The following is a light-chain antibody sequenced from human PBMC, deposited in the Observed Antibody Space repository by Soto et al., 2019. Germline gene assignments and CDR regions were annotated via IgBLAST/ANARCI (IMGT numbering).Light chain of an antibody. CDR2: GAP. Sequence: IVMTQSPATLSLSPGERVTLSCRASQSVGSSLAWYQQKPGQSPRLRIYGAPTRATGIPARLSGSGSGTEFTLTISSMQSEDSGVYYCHQYNNLWTFGQGTKVDIK. V-gene: IGKV3-15*01. J-gene: IGKJ1*01. CDR3: HQYNNLWT. CDR1: QSVGSS.